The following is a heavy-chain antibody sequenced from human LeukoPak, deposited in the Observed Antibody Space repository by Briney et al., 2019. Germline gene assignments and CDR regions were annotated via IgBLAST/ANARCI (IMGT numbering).Heavy chain of an antibody. V-gene: IGHV4-34*01. CDR1: GASFNTYY. CDR2: VKHDGDT. J-gene: IGHJ5*01. CDR3: ARGPVALPNDRLSLFFDF. D-gene: IGHD2-8*01. Sequence: SETLSLTCAVYGASFNTYYWTWIRQSPDKGLEWIGEVKHDGDTNVNPSLRCRVVMSVDASKNQFSLKMTSVTAADAAIYFCARGPVALPNDRLSLFFDFWGQGTLVTVSS.